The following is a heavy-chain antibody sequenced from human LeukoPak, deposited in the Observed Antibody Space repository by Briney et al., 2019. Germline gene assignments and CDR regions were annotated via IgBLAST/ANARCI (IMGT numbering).Heavy chain of an antibody. V-gene: IGHV4-34*01. CDR2: INHSGST. Sequence: SGTLSLTCAVYGGSFSGYYWSWIRQPPGKGLEWIGEINHSGSTNYNPSLKSRVTISVDTSKNQFSLKLSSVTAADTAFYYCARRYNWNDRWDWGQGTLVTVSP. D-gene: IGHD1-1*01. CDR3: ARRYNWNDRWD. CDR1: GGSFSGYY. J-gene: IGHJ4*02.